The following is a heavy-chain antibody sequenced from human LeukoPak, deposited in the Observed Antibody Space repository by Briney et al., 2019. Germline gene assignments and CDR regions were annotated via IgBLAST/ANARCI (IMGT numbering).Heavy chain of an antibody. J-gene: IGHJ6*02. CDR2: TSNYNGNT. CDR1: GYTFTRSA. D-gene: IGHD3-10*02. CDR3: ARDEVDYYVMYV. Sequence: ASLKVSCKASGYTFTRSALHWVRQAPGQRLEWMGWTSNYNGNTKYSEKFQGRVTITTDTSASIVYMELNSLTSQHTGVYYCARDEVDYYVMYVWGQGTTITVSS. V-gene: IGHV1-3*04.